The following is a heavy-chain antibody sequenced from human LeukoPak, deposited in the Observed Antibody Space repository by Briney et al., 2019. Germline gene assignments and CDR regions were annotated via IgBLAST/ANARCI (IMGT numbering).Heavy chain of an antibody. CDR2: IIHILGLA. CDR1: GGTFSSYT. J-gene: IGHJ4*02. V-gene: IGHV1-69*04. D-gene: IGHD2-2*03. CDR3: ARDWSGYCSSTSCFHYYFDY. Sequence: SVKVSCKASGGTFSSYTISWVRQAPGQGLEWMGRIIHILGLANYAQKFQGRVTITADKSTSTAYMELSSLRSEDTAVYYCARDWSGYCSSTSCFHYYFDYWGQGTLVTVSS.